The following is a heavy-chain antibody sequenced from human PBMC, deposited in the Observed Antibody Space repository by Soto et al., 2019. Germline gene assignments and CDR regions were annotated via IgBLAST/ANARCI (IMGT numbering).Heavy chain of an antibody. CDR3: AKARYDNGWYIFDY. V-gene: IGHV4-30-2*01. J-gene: IGHJ4*02. CDR2: IYDSGRT. D-gene: IGHD6-19*01. CDR1: GGSISGGGYC. Sequence: TLCLTCAVSGGSISGGGYCWSWMGQPPGKGLEWIVYIYDSGRTYYNPSLQSRVTISRDNSKNTMYLKMTRMRAEDTVVYFCAKARYDNGWYIFDYWGQGTLVPVSP.